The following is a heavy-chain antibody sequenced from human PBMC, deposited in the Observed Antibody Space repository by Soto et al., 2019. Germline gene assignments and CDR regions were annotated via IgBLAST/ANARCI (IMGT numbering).Heavy chain of an antibody. D-gene: IGHD6-6*01. CDR2: INSDGSST. CDR1: GFTFSSYW. V-gene: IGHV3-74*01. Sequence: GGSLRLSCAASGFTFSSYWMHWVRQAPGKGLVWVSRINSDGSSTSYADSVKGRFTISRDNAKNTLYLQMNSLRAEDTAVYYCARVGRDGSSSKEFDYWGQGTLVTVSS. J-gene: IGHJ4*02. CDR3: ARVGRDGSSSKEFDY.